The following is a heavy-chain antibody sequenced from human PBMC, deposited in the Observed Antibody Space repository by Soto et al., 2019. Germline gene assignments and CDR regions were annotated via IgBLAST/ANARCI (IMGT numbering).Heavy chain of an antibody. CDR3: ARDWGPGYSYGTPYYYYYGMDV. D-gene: IGHD5-18*01. Sequence: SVKVSCKASGGTFSSYAISWVRQAPGQGLEWMGGIIHIFGTANYAQKFQGRVTITADESTSTAYMELSSLRSEDTAVYYCARDWGPGYSYGTPYYYYYGMDVWGQGTTVTVSS. CDR1: GGTFSSYA. J-gene: IGHJ6*02. CDR2: IIHIFGTA. V-gene: IGHV1-69*13.